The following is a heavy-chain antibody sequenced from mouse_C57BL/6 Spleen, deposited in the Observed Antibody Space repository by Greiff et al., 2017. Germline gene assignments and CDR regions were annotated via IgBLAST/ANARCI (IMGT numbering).Heavy chain of an antibody. CDR2: IHPNSGST. CDR3: ERPDSSGPC. J-gene: IGHJ3*01. Sequence: QVQLQQPGAELVKPGASVKLSCKASGYTFTSYWMHWVKQRPGQGLEWIGMIHPNSGSTNYNEKFKSKATLTVDKASSTAYMQLSSLTPEDSAVYDCERPDSSGPCWGKGALVTVSA. D-gene: IGHD3-2*02. CDR1: GYTFTSYW. V-gene: IGHV1-64*01.